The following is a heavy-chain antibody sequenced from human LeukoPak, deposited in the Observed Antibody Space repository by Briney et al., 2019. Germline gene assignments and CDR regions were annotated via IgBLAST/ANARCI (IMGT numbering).Heavy chain of an antibody. D-gene: IGHD6-13*01. J-gene: IGHJ4*02. CDR3: ARLRAAAGPYYFDY. CDR2: IYTSGTT. CDR1: GGSISSFY. Sequence: SETLSLTCAVSGGSISSFYWSWLRQPAGKGLEWIGRIYTSGTTNYNPSLKSRVTMSVDTSKNQFSLKLSSVTAADTAVYYCARLRAAAGPYYFDYWGQGTLATVSS. V-gene: IGHV4-4*07.